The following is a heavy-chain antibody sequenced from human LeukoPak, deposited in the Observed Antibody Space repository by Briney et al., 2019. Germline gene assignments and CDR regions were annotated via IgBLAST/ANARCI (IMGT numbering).Heavy chain of an antibody. CDR2: IYSGDST. D-gene: IGHD1-1*01. J-gene: IGHJ6*02. CDR3: ARVRTDYYYGMDV. V-gene: IGHV3-53*01. Sequence: PGGSLRLSCAASGFTVSSSYMTWVRQAPGKGLEWVSVIYSGDSTYYADSVKGRFIISRDNSKNALYLQMNSLRAEDTAVYYCARVRTDYYYGMDVWGQGTTVTVSS. CDR1: GFTVSSSY.